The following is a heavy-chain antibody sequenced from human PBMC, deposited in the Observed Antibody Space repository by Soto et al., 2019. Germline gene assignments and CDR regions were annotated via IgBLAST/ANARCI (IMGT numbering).Heavy chain of an antibody. D-gene: IGHD2-15*01. V-gene: IGHV6-1*01. CDR3: ARDRACSGGSCYGYDAFDI. J-gene: IGHJ3*02. Sequence: SPTLSLTCAISGDSVSSNSAAWNWIRQSPSRGLEWLGRTYYRSKWYNDYAVSVKSRITINPDTSKNQFSLQLNSVTPEDTAVYYCARDRACSGGSCYGYDAFDIWGQGTMVTVSS. CDR2: TYYRSKWYN. CDR1: GDSVSSNSAA.